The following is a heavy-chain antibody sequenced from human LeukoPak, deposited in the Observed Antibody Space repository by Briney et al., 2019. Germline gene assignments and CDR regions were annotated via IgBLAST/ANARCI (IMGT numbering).Heavy chain of an antibody. CDR3: ARDFFGGSSDY. J-gene: IGHJ4*02. CDR2: ISSSSSYI. Sequence: RGSLRLSCAASGFTFSSYSMNWVRQAPGKGLEWVSSISSSSSYIYYADSVKGRFTISRDNAKNSLYLQMNSLRAEDTAVYYCARDFFGGSSDYWGQGTLVTVSS. D-gene: IGHD2-15*01. V-gene: IGHV3-21*01. CDR1: GFTFSSYS.